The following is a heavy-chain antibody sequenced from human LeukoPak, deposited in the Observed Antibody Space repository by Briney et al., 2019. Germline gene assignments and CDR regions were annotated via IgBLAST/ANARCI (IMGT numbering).Heavy chain of an antibody. D-gene: IGHD1-26*01. Sequence: GGSLRLSCAASGFTFSSYSMNWVRQAPGKGLEWVSSISSSSSYIYYADSVKGRFTISRDNSKNTLYLEMNSLRAEDTAVYYCATFYSGNNYYYYYMDVWGKGTTVTISS. J-gene: IGHJ6*03. CDR2: ISSSSSYI. CDR3: ATFYSGNNYYYYYMDV. CDR1: GFTFSSYS. V-gene: IGHV3-21*01.